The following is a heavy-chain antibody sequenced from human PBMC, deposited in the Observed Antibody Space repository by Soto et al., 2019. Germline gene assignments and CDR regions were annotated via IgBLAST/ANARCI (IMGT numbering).Heavy chain of an antibody. J-gene: IGHJ4*02. D-gene: IGHD3-3*01. Sequence: SETLSLTCTVSGGSISGYYWSLIRQPPGEGLEWIGNIRYTGGPKYNPSLRSRVTISVDTSKSQFSLKLSSLTAADTAVYYCARFTIFGVVLRQDYWGQGTLVTVSS. CDR3: ARFTIFGVVLRQDY. CDR1: GGSISGYY. CDR2: IRYTGGP. V-gene: IGHV4-59*08.